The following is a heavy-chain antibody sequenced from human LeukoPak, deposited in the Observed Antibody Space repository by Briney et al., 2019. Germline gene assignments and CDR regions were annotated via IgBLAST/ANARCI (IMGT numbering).Heavy chain of an antibody. CDR1: GFTFSSYG. CDR3: ARESPYEGHFDY. J-gene: IGHJ4*02. CDR2: IWYDGSNK. V-gene: IGHV3-33*01. D-gene: IGHD5-12*01. Sequence: GGSLRPSCAASGFTFSSYGMHWVRQAPGKGLEWVAVIWYDGSNKYYADSVKGRFTISRDNSKNTLYLQMNSLRAEDTAVYYCARESPYEGHFDYWGQGTLVTVSS.